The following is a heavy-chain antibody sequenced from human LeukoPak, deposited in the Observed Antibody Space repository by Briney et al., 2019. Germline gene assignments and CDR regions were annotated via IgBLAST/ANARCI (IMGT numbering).Heavy chain of an antibody. J-gene: IGHJ4*02. Sequence: GGSLRLSCAASGFTFSSYGMHWVRQAPGKGLEWVSSISSSSSYIYYADSVKGRFTISRDNAKNSLYLQMNSLRAEDTAVYYCARGEYYYDSSGYYKLDYWGQGTLVTVPS. V-gene: IGHV3-21*01. CDR1: GFTFSSYG. CDR2: ISSSSSYI. CDR3: ARGEYYYDSSGYYKLDY. D-gene: IGHD3-22*01.